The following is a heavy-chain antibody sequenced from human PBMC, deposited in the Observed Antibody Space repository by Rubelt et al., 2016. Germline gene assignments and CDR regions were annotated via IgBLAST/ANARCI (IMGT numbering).Heavy chain of an antibody. CDR3: AKIFVEWGGSSCYRWIDP. D-gene: IGHD2-2*01. V-gene: IGHV4-34*01. CDR2: INHSGST. Sequence: QVQLQQWGAGLLKPSETLSLTCAVYGGSFSGYYWNWIRQPPGRGLEWIGEINHSGSTNFNPSLKSRLTISVDTSKKQFSLNWTALAAAETAGYTCAKIFVEWGGSSCYRWIDPWGKGTLVTVSS. CDR1: GGSFSGYY. J-gene: IGHJ5*02.